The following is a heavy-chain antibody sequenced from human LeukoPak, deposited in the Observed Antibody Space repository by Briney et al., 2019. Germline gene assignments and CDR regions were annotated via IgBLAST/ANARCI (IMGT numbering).Heavy chain of an antibody. CDR3: ARAAFRRGVVIRADWFDP. CDR2: IYYSGST. CDR1: GGSISNGDHY. J-gene: IGHJ5*02. V-gene: IGHV4-31*03. D-gene: IGHD3-22*01. Sequence: SETLSLTCTVSGGSISNGDHYWSWVRQHPGKGLEWIGHIYYSGSTYYNPSLKSRGIISVETSKNQFSLKLSSVTAADTAVYYCARAAFRRGVVIRADWFDPWGQGTLVTVSS.